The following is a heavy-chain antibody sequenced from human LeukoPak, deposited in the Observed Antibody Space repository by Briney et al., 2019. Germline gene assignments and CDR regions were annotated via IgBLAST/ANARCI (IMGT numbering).Heavy chain of an antibody. CDR3: TRGGNDYGVYEGY. D-gene: IGHD4-17*01. CDR1: GFTFSSYE. Sequence: GGSLRLSCAASGFTFSSYEMNWVRQAPGKGLEWVSYISSSGSTIYYADSVKGRFTISRDNAKNTLYLQVDSLSAEDTAVYYCTRGGNDYGVYEGYWGQGTLVTVSS. CDR2: ISSSGSTI. J-gene: IGHJ4*02. V-gene: IGHV3-48*03.